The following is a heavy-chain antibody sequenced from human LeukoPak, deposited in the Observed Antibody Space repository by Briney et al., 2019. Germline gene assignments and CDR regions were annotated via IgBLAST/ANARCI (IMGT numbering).Heavy chain of an antibody. CDR1: GFTFSSYS. CDR2: ISSSSSYI. V-gene: IGHV3-21*01. CDR3: ARWQWELRDFDY. Sequence: PGGSLRLSCAASGFTFSSYSMNWVRQAPGKGLEWVSSISSSSSYIYYADSVKGRFTISRDNAKNSLYLQMNSLRAEDTAVYYCARWQWELRDFDYWAREPWSPSPQ. J-gene: IGHJ4*02. D-gene: IGHD1-26*01.